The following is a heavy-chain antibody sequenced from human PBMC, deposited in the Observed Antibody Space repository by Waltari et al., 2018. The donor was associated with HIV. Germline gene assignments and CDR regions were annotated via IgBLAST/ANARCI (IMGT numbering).Heavy chain of an antibody. D-gene: IGHD3-10*01. Sequence: QVQLQESGPGLVKPSETLSLTCTVSGGSISSYYWSWIRQPPGKGLEWIGYIYYSGSTNYNPSLKSRVTISVDTSKNQFSLKLSSVTAADTAVYYCARTMEYRDGSGSYSYFDYWGQGTLVTVSS. V-gene: IGHV4-59*01. CDR3: ARTMEYRDGSGSYSYFDY. CDR2: IYYSGST. CDR1: GGSISSYY. J-gene: IGHJ4*02.